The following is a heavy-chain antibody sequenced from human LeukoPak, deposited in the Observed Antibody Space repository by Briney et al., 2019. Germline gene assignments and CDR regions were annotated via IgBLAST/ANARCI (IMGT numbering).Heavy chain of an antibody. CDR1: GFTFSSYA. Sequence: GGSLRLSCAASGFTFSSYAMSWVRQAPGKGLEWVSAISGSGGSTYYADSVKGRFTISRDNSKNTLYLQMNSLRAEDTAVYCCAYLNGYSFGTLVRYWGQGTLVTVSS. V-gene: IGHV3-23*01. CDR3: AYLNGYSFGTLVRY. J-gene: IGHJ4*02. D-gene: IGHD5-18*01. CDR2: ISGSGGST.